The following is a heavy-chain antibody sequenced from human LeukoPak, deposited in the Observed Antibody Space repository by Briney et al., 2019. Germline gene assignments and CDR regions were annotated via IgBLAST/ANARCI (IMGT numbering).Heavy chain of an antibody. V-gene: IGHV3-66*01. CDR3: ARDSPAEYCSGGSCHPYGMDV. Sequence: GGSLRLSCAASGFTVSSNYMNWVRQAPGKGLEWVSVIYSGGSTYYADSVKGRFTISRDNSKNTLYLQMNSLRAEDTAVYYCARDSPAEYCSGGSCHPYGMDVWGQGTTVTVSS. D-gene: IGHD2-15*01. J-gene: IGHJ6*02. CDR2: IYSGGST. CDR1: GFTVSSNY.